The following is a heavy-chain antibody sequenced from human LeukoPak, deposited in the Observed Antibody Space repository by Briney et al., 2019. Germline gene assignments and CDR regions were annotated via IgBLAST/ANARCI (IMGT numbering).Heavy chain of an antibody. CDR2: IIPIFGTA. D-gene: IGHD6-6*01. CDR3: ARLDEYSSSSRYYGMDV. Sequence: SVKVSCKASGYTFTSYGISWVRQAPGQGLEWMGGIIPIFGTANYAQKFQGRVTITADGSTSTAYMELSSLRSEDTAVYYCARLDEYSSSSRYYGMDVWGQGTTVTVSS. J-gene: IGHJ6*02. V-gene: IGHV1-69*13. CDR1: GYTFTSYG.